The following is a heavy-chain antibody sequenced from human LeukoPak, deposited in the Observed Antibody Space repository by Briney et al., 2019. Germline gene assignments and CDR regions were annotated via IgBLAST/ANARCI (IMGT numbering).Heavy chain of an antibody. V-gene: IGHV1-2*02. CDR2: LNPNSGDT. CDR1: GYTFTGYY. D-gene: IGHD3-10*01. Sequence: ASVKVSCKASGYTFTGYYMHWVRQAPGQGLEWMGWLNPNSGDTNYAQKFQGRVTMSRDASITTAYMELRGLRSDDTAVYYCASPQRGSGSYYSDYWGQGTLITVSS. CDR3: ASPQRGSGSYYSDY. J-gene: IGHJ4*02.